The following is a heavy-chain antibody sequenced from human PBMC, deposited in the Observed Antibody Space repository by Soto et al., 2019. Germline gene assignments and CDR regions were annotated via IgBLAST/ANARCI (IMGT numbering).Heavy chain of an antibody. V-gene: IGHV3-23*01. CDR2: ISGSGGST. CDR3: AKVGLASFSSGY. Sequence: GGSLRLSCAASGFTFSSYAMSWVRQAPGKGLEWVSAISGSGGSTYYADSVKGRFTISRDNSKNTLYLQMNSLRAEDMAVYYCAKVGLASFSSGYWGQGTLVTVSS. J-gene: IGHJ4*02. D-gene: IGHD6-19*01. CDR1: GFTFSSYA.